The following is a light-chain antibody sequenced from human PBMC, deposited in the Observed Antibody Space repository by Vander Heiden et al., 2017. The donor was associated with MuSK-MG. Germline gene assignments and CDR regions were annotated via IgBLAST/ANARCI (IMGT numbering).Light chain of an antibody. CDR1: SLRNFY. CDR3: NSRDSSGNHLRV. CDR2: AKN. Sequence: SSELHPDPAVAGALGQTVRITCQGDSLRNFYASWYQQKPGQAPVLVMYAKNNRPSGIPDRFSGSSSGNTASLTITGAQAEDEADYYCNSRDSSGNHLRVFGTGTKVTVL. J-gene: IGLJ1*01. V-gene: IGLV3-19*01.